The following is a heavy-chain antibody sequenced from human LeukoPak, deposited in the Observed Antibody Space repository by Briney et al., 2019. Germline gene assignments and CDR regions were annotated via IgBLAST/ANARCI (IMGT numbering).Heavy chain of an antibody. J-gene: IGHJ6*02. CDR2: IYYSGST. D-gene: IGHD6-13*01. Sequence: SETLSLTCTVSGGSISSYYWSWIRQPPGKGLEWIGYIYYSGSTYYNPSLKSRVTISVDTSKNQFSLKLSSVTAADTAVYYCARESIAAAGRSPYYYGMDVWGQGTTVTVSS. CDR3: ARESIAAAGRSPYYYGMDV. V-gene: IGHV4-59*12. CDR1: GGSISSYY.